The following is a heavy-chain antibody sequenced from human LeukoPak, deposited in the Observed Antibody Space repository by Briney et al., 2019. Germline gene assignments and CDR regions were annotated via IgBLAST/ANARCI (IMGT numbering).Heavy chain of an antibody. J-gene: IGHJ6*02. Sequence: GGSLRLSCAASGFPFRDYYMTWIRQAPGKGLEWISYISRSGDTLYCADSVEGRFTISRDSAKNSLFLQMNSLRADDTAVYYCAREVVIFPDYYYYGMDVWGQGTTVTVSS. CDR3: AREVVIFPDYYYYGMDV. D-gene: IGHD3-9*01. CDR2: ISRSGDTL. CDR1: GFPFRDYY. V-gene: IGHV3-11*01.